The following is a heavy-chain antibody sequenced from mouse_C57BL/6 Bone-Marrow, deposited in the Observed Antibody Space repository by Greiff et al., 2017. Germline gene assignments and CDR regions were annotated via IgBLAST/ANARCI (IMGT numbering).Heavy chain of an antibody. J-gene: IGHJ2*01. CDR2: FHPYNDDT. Sequence: VKLMESGAELVKPGASVKMSCKASGYTFTTYPIEWMKQNHGKSLEWIGNFHPYNDDTKYNEKFKGKATLTVEKSSSTVYLELSRLTSDDSAVYYCARRGSGAYYFDYWGQGTTLTVSS. CDR1: GYTFTTYP. D-gene: IGHD1-3*01. CDR3: ARRGSGAYYFDY. V-gene: IGHV1-47*01.